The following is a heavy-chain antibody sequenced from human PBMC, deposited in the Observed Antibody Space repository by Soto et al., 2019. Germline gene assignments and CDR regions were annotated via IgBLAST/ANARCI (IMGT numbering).Heavy chain of an antibody. Sequence: PGKGLEWVAVISYDGSNKYYADSVKGRFTISRDNSKNTLYLQMNSLRAEDTAVYFCAKVGTAVEGVNLAYRAQGTAVPVSS. D-gene: IGHD6-19*01. J-gene: IGHJ4*02. CDR3: AKVGTAVEGVNLAY. CDR2: ISYDGSNK. V-gene: IGHV3-30*18.